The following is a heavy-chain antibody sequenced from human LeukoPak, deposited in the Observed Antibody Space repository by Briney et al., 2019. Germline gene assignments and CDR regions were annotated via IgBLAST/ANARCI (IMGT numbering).Heavy chain of an antibody. J-gene: IGHJ4*02. V-gene: IGHV4-59*08. CDR2: IYYSRST. CDR3: ARRRSGIVGATGSFDY. D-gene: IGHD1-26*01. CDR1: GGSISSYY. Sequence: SETLSLTCTVSGGSISSYYWSWIRQPPGKGLEWIGYIYYSRSTNYNPSLKSRLTISVDTSKNQFSLKLSSVTATDTAVYYCARRRSGIVGATGSFDYWGQGTLVTVSS.